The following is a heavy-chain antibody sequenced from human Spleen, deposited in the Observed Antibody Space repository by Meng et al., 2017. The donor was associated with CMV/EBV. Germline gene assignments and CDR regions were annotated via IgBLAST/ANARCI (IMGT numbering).Heavy chain of an antibody. J-gene: IGHJ4*02. Sequence: LVEAGRGVVPPGGSLRLSCAASGFTFSESGMHWVRQAPGKGLEWVAFIQYDEGNKFYADSVKGRFTISRDTSKNTLYLQMDSLRLDDTAIYYCVKDNPVCHSWGQGTLVTVSS. CDR2: IQYDEGNK. V-gene: IGHV3-30*02. CDR3: VKDNPVCHS. CDR1: GFTFSESG.